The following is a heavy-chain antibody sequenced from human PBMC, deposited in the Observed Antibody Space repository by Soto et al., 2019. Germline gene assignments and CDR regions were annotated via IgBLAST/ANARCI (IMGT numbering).Heavy chain of an antibody. Sequence: EVQLLESGGDLVQPGGSLRLSCAASGFIFSSYPMSWVRQAPGKGLEWVSGISGSGSGTYYVDSVKGRFTISRDNSKNTLYLLMNSLRVDDTAAYYCARDMWGQRYFDLWGRGTLVTVSS. CDR1: GFIFSSYP. D-gene: IGHD7-27*01. J-gene: IGHJ2*01. CDR2: ISGSGSGT. V-gene: IGHV3-23*01. CDR3: ARDMWGQRYFDL.